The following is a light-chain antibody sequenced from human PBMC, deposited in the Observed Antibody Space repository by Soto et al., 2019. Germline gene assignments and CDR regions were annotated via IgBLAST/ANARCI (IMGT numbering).Light chain of an antibody. CDR3: QQRSNWPIT. CDR1: QSVSTF. CDR2: DAS. V-gene: IGKV3-11*01. J-gene: IGKJ5*01. Sequence: EIVLTQSLATLSLSPGERATLSCRASQSVSTFLAWYQQKPGQAPRLLIYDASNRATGIPARFSGSGSGTDFTLTISSLEPEDSAVYYCQQRSNWPITFGQGTRLEIK.